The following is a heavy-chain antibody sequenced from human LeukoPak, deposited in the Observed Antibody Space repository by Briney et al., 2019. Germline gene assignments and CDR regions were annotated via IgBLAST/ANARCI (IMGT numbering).Heavy chain of an antibody. D-gene: IGHD1-26*01. CDR2: ISWNSGSI. J-gene: IGHJ4*02. V-gene: IGHV3-9*01. CDR3: AKGRGSYYSSHFDY. CDR1: GFTFDDYA. Sequence: GRSLRLSCAASGFTFDDYAMYWVRQAPGKGLEWVSGISWNSGSIGYADSAKGRFTISRDNAKNSLYLQMNSLRAEDTALYYCAKGRGSYYSSHFDYWGQGTLVTVSS.